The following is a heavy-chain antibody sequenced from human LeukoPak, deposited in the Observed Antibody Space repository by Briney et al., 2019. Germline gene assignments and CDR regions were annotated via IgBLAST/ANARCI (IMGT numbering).Heavy chain of an antibody. CDR2: IYHSGST. CDR3: ARAQGGTYCSGGSCYDY. V-gene: IGHV4-38-2*02. J-gene: IGHJ4*02. D-gene: IGHD2-15*01. CDR1: GYSISSGYY. Sequence: SETLSLTCTVSGYSISSGYYWGWIRQPPGKGLEWIGSIYHSGSTYYNPSLKSRVTISVDTSKNQFSLKLSSVTAADTAVYYCARAQGGTYCSGGSCYDYWGQGTLVTVSS.